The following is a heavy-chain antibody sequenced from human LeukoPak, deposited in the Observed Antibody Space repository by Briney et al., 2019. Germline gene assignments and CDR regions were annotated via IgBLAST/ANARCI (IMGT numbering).Heavy chain of an antibody. Sequence: SVKVSCKSSGGTFSSYAISWVRQAPGQGIEWMGGIIPIFGTANYAQKFQGRVTITADEPTSTDYMELSSLRSEDTAVYYCARGVYCGGDCFDYWGQGTLVSVSS. CDR1: GGTFSSYA. CDR3: ARGVYCGGDCFDY. D-gene: IGHD2-21*01. CDR2: IIPIFGTA. V-gene: IGHV1-69*13. J-gene: IGHJ4*02.